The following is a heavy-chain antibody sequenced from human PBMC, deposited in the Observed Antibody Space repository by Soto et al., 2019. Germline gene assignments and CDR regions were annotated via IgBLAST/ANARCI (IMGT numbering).Heavy chain of an antibody. D-gene: IGHD6-13*01. CDR2: ISSANAYI. CDR3: ARDRSSSFPFDY. V-gene: IGHV3-21*01. CDR1: GFTFNSYS. J-gene: IGHJ4*02. Sequence: GSLRLSCAASGFTFNSYSMNWVRQAPGKGLEWVSSISSANAYIYYADSVKGRFTISRDNARNSLYLQMNSLRAEDTAVYYCARDRSSSFPFDYWGQGTLVTVSS.